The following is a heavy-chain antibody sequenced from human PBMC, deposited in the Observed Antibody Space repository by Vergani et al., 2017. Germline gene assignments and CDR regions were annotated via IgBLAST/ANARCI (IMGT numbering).Heavy chain of an antibody. D-gene: IGHD6-13*01. J-gene: IGHJ4*02. CDR3: AGGWYSSRVIPCFDY. V-gene: IGHV4-61*02. CDR1: GGSISSGSYY. CDR2: IYTSGST. Sequence: QVQLQESGPGLVKPSQTLSLTCTVSGGSISSGSYYWSWIRQPAGKGLEWIGRIYTSGSTNYNPSLKSRVTISVDTSKNQFSLKLSPVTAADTAVYYWAGGWYSSRVIPCFDYWGQGTLVTVSS.